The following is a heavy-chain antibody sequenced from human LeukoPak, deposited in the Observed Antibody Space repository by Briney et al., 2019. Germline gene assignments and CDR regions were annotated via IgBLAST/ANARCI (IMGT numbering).Heavy chain of an antibody. CDR1: GFTFSSYA. CDR3: AKWPEGAMDYFDY. Sequence: GGSLRLSCAASGFTFSSYAMTWARQAPVKGLEWVSAISGDGTRTYYADSVKGRFTISRDNSKNTLYLEMSSLRVEDTAIYYCAKWPEGAMDYFDYWGQGTLVTVSS. CDR2: ISGDGTRT. J-gene: IGHJ4*02. D-gene: IGHD3-16*01. V-gene: IGHV3-23*01.